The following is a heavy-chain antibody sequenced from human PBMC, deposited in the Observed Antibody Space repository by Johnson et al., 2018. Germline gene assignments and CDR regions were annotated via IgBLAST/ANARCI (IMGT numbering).Heavy chain of an antibody. D-gene: IGHD1-14*01. CDR1: GFTVSNNY. Sequence: EQLVESGGGLVQPGGSLRLSCAASGFTVSNNYMSWVRQAPGRGLELVSLIYSTGVTHYADSVKGRFTISRDNSKNTLYLQMNSLRTEDTAVYHCARDGMCNGRFCVWGKGTTVTVSS. CDR3: ARDGMCNGRFCV. V-gene: IGHV3-66*02. CDR2: IYSTGVT. J-gene: IGHJ6*04.